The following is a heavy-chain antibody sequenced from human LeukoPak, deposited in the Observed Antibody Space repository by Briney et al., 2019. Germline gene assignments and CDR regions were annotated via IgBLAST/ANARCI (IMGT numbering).Heavy chain of an antibody. V-gene: IGHV3-9*01. J-gene: IGHJ4*02. CDR1: GFTFDDYA. D-gene: IGHD5-12*01. CDR3: ARASYTGFDLHFDQ. CDR2: ISWNSGSI. Sequence: GRSLRLSCAASGFTFDDYAMHWVRQAPGKGLEWVSGISWNSGSIGYADSVKGRFTISRDNAKNSLYLQMDSLRVEDTAFYFCARASYTGFDLHFDQWGQGTLVTVSS.